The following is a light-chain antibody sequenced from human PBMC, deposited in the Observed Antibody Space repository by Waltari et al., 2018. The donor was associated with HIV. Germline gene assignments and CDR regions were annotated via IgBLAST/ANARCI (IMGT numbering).Light chain of an antibody. CDR2: EVS. V-gene: IGLV2-23*02. CDR1: SSNIGTYNL. CDR3: CSYAGSSTLV. J-gene: IGLJ3*02. Sequence: QSALTQPASVSGSPGQSITISCTGTSSNIGTYNLVSWHQQHPGKAPKTLIYEVSQRPSGVWNRFSGSRSGNTASLPIAGLQAEDEADYDCCSYAGSSTLVFGGGTKVTVL.